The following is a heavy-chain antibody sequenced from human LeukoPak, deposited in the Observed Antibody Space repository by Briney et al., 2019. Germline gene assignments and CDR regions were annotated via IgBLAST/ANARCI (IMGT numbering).Heavy chain of an antibody. CDR2: ISGGGVST. V-gene: IGHV3-23*01. J-gene: IGHJ4*02. CDR1: GFTFNNYA. Sequence: GGSLRLSCAASGFTFNNYAVGWVRQAPGKGLEWVSAISGGGVSTYYADSVKGRFTISRDNSKTTLYLQMYSLRAEDTAVYYCAKNVNGGNWYYFDHWGQGTLVTVSS. D-gene: IGHD1-20*01. CDR3: AKNVNGGNWYYFDH.